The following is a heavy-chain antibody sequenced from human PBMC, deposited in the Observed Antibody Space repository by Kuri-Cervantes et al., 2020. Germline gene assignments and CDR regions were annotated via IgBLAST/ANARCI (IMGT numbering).Heavy chain of an antibody. CDR3: ARDWGQWGYGYYFDY. Sequence: GESLKISCAASGFTFSSYAMHWVRQAPGKGLEWVAVISYDGSNKYYADSVKGRFTISRDNAKNTLYLQMSSLRAEDTAVYYCARDWGQWGYGYYFDYWGQGTLVTVSS. CDR1: GFTFSSYA. J-gene: IGHJ4*02. V-gene: IGHV3-30-3*01. CDR2: ISYDGSNK. D-gene: IGHD5-18*01.